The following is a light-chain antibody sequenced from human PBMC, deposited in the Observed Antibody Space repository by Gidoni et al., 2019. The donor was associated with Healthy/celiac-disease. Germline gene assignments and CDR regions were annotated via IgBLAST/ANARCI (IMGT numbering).Light chain of an antibody. CDR3: SSYTSSSTWV. CDR1: SIDVGGYNY. J-gene: IGLJ3*02. Sequence: QSALTQPASVSGSPGQSITLSCTGTSIDVGGYNYVSWYQQHPGKAPKLMIYDVSKRPSGVSNRFSGSKSDNTASLTISGLQAEDEADYYCSSYTSSSTWVLGGGTKLTXL. V-gene: IGLV2-14*03. CDR2: DVS.